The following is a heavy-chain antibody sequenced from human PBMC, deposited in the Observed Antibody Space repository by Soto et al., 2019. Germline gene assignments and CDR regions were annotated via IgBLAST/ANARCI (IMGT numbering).Heavy chain of an antibody. V-gene: IGHV4-39*01. CDR1: GGSISSSSYY. CDR3: ARTITMVRGVIINDYYYGMDV. D-gene: IGHD3-10*01. CDR2: IYYSGST. Sequence: PSETLSLTCTVSGGSISSSSYYWGWIRQPPGKGLEWIGSIYYSGSTYCNPSLKSRVTISVDTSKNQFSLKLSSVTAADTAVYYCARTITMVRGVIINDYYYGMDVWGQGTTVTVSS. J-gene: IGHJ6*02.